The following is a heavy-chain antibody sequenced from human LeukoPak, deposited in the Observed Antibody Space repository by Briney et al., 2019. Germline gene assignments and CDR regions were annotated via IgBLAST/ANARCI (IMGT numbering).Heavy chain of an antibody. CDR3: AKDPPLGAVADVFDY. CDR2: ISSSSSYI. CDR1: GFTFSSYS. J-gene: IGHJ4*02. D-gene: IGHD6-19*01. V-gene: IGHV3-21*04. Sequence: GGSLRLSCAASGFTFSSYSMNWVRQAPGKGLEWVSSISSSSSYIYYADSVKGRFTISRDNAKNSLYLQMNSLRAEDTAVYYCAKDPPLGAVADVFDYWGQGTLVTVSS.